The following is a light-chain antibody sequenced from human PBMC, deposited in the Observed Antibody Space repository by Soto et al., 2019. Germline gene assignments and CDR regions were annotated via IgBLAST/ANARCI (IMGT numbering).Light chain of an antibody. V-gene: IGKV3-15*01. Sequence: EIFFTQSPGTLSLSPGERATLSCMASQSVSSSYLAWYQQKPGQTPRLLIYDASTRAPGFPARFSDSGSGTEFTLTISSLQSEDFAVYYCHHYNSWPYTFGQGTKVDIK. CDR3: HHYNSWPYT. CDR2: DAS. J-gene: IGKJ2*01. CDR1: QSVSSSY.